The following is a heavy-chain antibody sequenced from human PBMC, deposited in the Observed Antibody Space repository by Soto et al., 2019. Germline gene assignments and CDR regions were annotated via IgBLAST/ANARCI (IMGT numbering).Heavy chain of an antibody. J-gene: IGHJ4*02. V-gene: IGHV2-5*02. CDR3: ALQVRQDATAGY. CDR2: ISWDDDK. Sequence: QITLKESGPTLVKPTQTLTLTCTFSGFSLSTSGVGVGWFRQPPGKALEWLALISWDDDKRYSPSLKSRLTITKDTSRNQVVLTMTNMDPVDTATYYCALQVRQDATAGYWGQGTLVTVSS. CDR1: GFSLSTSGVG. D-gene: IGHD2-15*01.